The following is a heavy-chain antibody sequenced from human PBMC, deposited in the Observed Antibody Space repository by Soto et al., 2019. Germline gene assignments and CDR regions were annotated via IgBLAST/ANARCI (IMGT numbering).Heavy chain of an antibody. CDR1: GGSLSNYA. D-gene: IGHD2-15*01. CDR2: VIPMFGTS. CDR3: ASRACGGICHSTSSYHFYGMDV. J-gene: IGHJ6*02. Sequence: QVQLVQSGAEVKKPGSSVKVSCKASGGSLSNYAISWVRQAPGQGPEWMGGVIPMFGTSNCAQKFQGRVTMTADDSTNTAYMELTSLISEDSAVYYCASRACGGICHSTSSYHFYGMDVWGQGTTVTVSS. V-gene: IGHV1-69*01.